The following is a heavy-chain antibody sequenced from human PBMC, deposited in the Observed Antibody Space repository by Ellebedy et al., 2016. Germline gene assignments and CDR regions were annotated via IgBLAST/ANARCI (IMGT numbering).Heavy chain of an antibody. CDR1: GFTFSDHH. J-gene: IGHJ4*02. CDR2: ARNKANSYTT. V-gene: IGHV3-72*01. Sequence: GGSLRLXXAAAGFTFSDHHMDWVRQAPGKGLEWVGRARNKANSYTTEYAASVKGRFTISRDDSKNSLYLQMNSLKTDDTAVYYCTRGPPDYWGQGTLVTVSS. CDR3: TRGPPDY.